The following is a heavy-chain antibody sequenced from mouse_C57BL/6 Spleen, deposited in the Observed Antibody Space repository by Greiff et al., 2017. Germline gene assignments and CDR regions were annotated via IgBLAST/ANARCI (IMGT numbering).Heavy chain of an antibody. CDR3: ARYYSNYVDY. D-gene: IGHD2-5*01. CDR2: IYPSDSET. Sequence: VQLQQPGAELVRPGSSVKLSCKASGYTFTSYWMDWVKQRPGQGLEWIGNIYPSDSETHYNQKFKDKATLTVDKSSSTAYMQLSSLTSEDSAVYYCARYYSNYVDYWGQGTSVTVSS. CDR1: GYTFTSYW. J-gene: IGHJ4*01. V-gene: IGHV1-61*01.